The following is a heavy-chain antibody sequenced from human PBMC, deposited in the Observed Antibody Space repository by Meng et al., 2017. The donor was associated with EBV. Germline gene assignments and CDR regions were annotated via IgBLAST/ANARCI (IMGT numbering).Heavy chain of an antibody. CDR3: TRLDGSYIYY. CDR1: GFTFSGSA. V-gene: IGHV3-73*02. D-gene: IGHD1-26*01. J-gene: IGHJ4*02. Sequence: VRVLDAGGGLVQPGGSLKLSCAASGFTFSGSAMHWVRQASGKGLEWVGRIRSKANSYATAYAASVKGRFTISRDDSKNTAYLQMNSLKTEDTAVYYCTRLDGSYIYYWGQGTLVTVSS. CDR2: IRSKANSYAT.